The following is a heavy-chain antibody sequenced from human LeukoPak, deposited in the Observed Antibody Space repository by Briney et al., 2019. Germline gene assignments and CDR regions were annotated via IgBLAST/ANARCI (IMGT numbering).Heavy chain of an antibody. CDR1: GAFVYSYY. D-gene: IGHD6-6*01. Sequence: SETLSLTCTVSGAFVYSYYSSWVRQPPGKGLEWIGYGHYSGSASYNPSLKSRVTISVDTSKNQFSLRLRSVTAADRAVYFCASSSSAHDFWGQGTLVTVSS. J-gene: IGHJ4*02. CDR2: GHYSGSA. CDR3: ASSSSAHDF. V-gene: IGHV4-59*02.